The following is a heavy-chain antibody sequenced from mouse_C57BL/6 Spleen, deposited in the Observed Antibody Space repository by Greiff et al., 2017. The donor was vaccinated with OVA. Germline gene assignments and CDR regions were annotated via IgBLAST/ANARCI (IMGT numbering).Heavy chain of an antibody. J-gene: IGHJ1*03. CDR3: ARQLGRYFDV. Sequence: EVQLVESGGGLVQPGGSLKLSCAASGFTFSDYYMYWVRQTPEKRLEWVAYISNGGGSTYYPDTVKGRFTISRDNAKNTLYLQMSRLKSEDTAMYYCARQLGRYFDVWGTGTTVTVSS. CDR1: GFTFSDYY. CDR2: ISNGGGST. V-gene: IGHV5-12*01. D-gene: IGHD4-1*01.